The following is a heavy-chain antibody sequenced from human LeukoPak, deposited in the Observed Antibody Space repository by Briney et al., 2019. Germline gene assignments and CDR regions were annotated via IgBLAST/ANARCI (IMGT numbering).Heavy chain of an antibody. Sequence: GGSLRLSCAASGLTFSNYAMSWVRQAPGKGLEWVSAISGSGGSTYYADSVKGRFTISRDNSKNTLYLQMNSLRAEDTAVYYCAKTGTTVTTSADLWGRGTLVTVSS. CDR3: AKTGTTVTTSADL. CDR1: GLTFSNYA. J-gene: IGHJ2*01. V-gene: IGHV3-23*01. D-gene: IGHD4-17*01. CDR2: ISGSGGST.